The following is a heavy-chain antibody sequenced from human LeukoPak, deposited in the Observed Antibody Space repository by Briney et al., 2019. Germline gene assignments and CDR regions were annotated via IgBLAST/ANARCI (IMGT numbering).Heavy chain of an antibody. J-gene: IGHJ4*02. CDR2: IYYSGST. CDR1: GGSISSYY. CDR3: ARVGYCGGDCLLFDY. V-gene: IGHV4-59*01. D-gene: IGHD2-21*02. Sequence: SETLSLTCTVSGGSISSYYWSWIRQPPGKGLEWIGYIYYSGSTNYNPSLKSRVTISVDTSKNQFSLKLSSVTAADTAVYYCARVGYCGGDCLLFDYWGQGTLVTVSS.